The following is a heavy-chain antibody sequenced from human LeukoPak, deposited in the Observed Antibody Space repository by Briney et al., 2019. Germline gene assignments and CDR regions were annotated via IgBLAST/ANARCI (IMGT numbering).Heavy chain of an antibody. CDR2: ISGTGDST. J-gene: IGHJ4*02. D-gene: IGHD3-9*01. CDR1: GFTFSSYA. V-gene: IGHV3-23*01. CDR3: AKGMSYDILTGLDY. Sequence: GRSLRLSCAASGFTFSSYAMSWVSQAPGKGLEWVSAISGTGDSTYYTDSVKGRFTISRDNSKNTLYLQMNSLRAEDTAVYYCAKGMSYDILTGLDYWGQGTLVTVSS.